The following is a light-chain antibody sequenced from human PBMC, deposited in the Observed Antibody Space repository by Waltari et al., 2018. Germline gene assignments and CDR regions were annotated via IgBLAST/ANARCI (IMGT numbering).Light chain of an antibody. CDR3: QSYDSSLGLWV. CDR2: GHM. J-gene: IGLJ3*02. V-gene: IGLV1-40*01. CDR1: SSNIGAGYD. Sequence: QSVLTQPPSVSGAPGQRVTSSCTVSSSNIGAGYDVHWYQLLPGTAPNLLIYGHMNRPSGVPVRVSGSKSGTSASLAITGLQAEDEADYYCQSYDSSLGLWVFGGGTKLTVL.